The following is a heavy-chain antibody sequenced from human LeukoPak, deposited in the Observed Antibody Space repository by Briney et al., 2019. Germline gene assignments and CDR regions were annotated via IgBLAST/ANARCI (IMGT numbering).Heavy chain of an antibody. J-gene: IGHJ4*02. D-gene: IGHD6-19*01. CDR3: ARDSVAVAGTGDYYFDY. CDR1: GFTFSSYG. Sequence: PGGSLRLSCAASGFTFSSYGMHWIRQPPGKGLEWIGSIYYSGSTYYNPSLKSRVTISVDTSKNQFSLKLSSVTAADTAVYYCARDSVAVAGTGDYYFDYWGQGTLVTVSS. V-gene: IGHV4-39*07. CDR2: IYYSGST.